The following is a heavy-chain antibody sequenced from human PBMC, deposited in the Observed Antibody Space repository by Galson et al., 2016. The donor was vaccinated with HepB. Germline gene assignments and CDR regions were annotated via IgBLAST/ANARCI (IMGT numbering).Heavy chain of an antibody. J-gene: IGHJ2*01. CDR2: IYDSGRT. Sequence: TLSLTCAVTGGSISSGDYSWSWIRQPPGKGLEWIGYIYDSGRTNYNPALKSRLTISEDRSKNQVSLNVPSVTAADTAIYYCARTRQQPNYWYFDPWGRGTLVTVSS. CDR3: ARTRQQPNYWYFDP. V-gene: IGHV4-30-2*01. CDR1: GGSISSGDYS. D-gene: IGHD1/OR15-1a*01.